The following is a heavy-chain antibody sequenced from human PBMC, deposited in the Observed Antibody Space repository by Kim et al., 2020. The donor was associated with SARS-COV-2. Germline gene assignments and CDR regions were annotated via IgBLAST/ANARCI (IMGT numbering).Heavy chain of an antibody. Sequence: SFQGHVTISADKSISTAYLQWSSLKASDTAMYYCARHGERGSLMYWYFDLWGRGTLVTVSS. CDR3: ARHGERGSLMYWYFDL. V-gene: IGHV5-10-1*01. J-gene: IGHJ2*01. D-gene: IGHD1-1*01.